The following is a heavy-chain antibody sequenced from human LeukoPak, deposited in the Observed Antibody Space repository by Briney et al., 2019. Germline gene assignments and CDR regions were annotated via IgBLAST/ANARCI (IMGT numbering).Heavy chain of an antibody. CDR1: GFAFSSYA. CDR2: ISYDGSNK. CDR3: TRDMGGTYFDY. V-gene: IGHV3-30*04. J-gene: IGHJ4*02. D-gene: IGHD1-26*01. Sequence: PGRSLRLSCAASGFAFSSYALHWVRQAPGKGLEWVALISYDGSNKYYADSVKGRFTISRDNSKNTLYLQMNSLRAEDTAVYYCTRDMGGTYFDYWGQGTLVTVSS.